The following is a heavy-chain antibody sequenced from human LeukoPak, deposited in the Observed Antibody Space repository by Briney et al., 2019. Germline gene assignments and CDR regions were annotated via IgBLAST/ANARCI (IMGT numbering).Heavy chain of an antibody. V-gene: IGHV3-7*03. CDR3: ASDSPGYDSXSYFAY. CDR1: GFTFSSYW. J-gene: IGHJ4*02. D-gene: IGHD3-22*01. Sequence: GGSLRLSCAASGFTFSSYWMTWVRQAPGKGLEWVANVKHDGSEKYYVDSVKGRFTISRDNAKNSLFLQMNSLRDEDTAVYYCASDSPGYDSXSYFAYWGQGTLVTVSS. CDR2: VKHDGSEK.